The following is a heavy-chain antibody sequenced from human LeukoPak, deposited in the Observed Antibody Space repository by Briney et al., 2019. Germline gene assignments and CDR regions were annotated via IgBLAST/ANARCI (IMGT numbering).Heavy chain of an antibody. CDR3: ARGRRYYYGSGSYYTAARVHYYYGMDV. Sequence: PSETLSLTCAVYGGSFSGYYWSWIRQPPGKGLEWIGEINHSGSTNYNPSLKSRVTISVDTSKNQFSLKLSSGTAADTAVYYCARGRRYYYGSGSYYTAARVHYYYGMDVLGKGTTVNLSS. CDR1: GGSFSGYY. J-gene: IGHJ6*01. V-gene: IGHV4-34*01. CDR2: INHSGST. D-gene: IGHD3-10*01.